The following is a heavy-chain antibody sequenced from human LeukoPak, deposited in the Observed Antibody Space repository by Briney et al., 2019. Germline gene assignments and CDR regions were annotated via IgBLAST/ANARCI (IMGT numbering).Heavy chain of an antibody. Sequence: GGSLRLSCAASGFTFSSYSMNWVRQAPGKGLEWVSSISSSSSSYIYYADSVKGRFTISRDNAKNSLYLQMNSLRAEDTAVYYCARDLIWARIAAQRDDAFDIWGQGTMVTVSS. D-gene: IGHD6-6*01. CDR1: GFTFSSYS. V-gene: IGHV3-21*01. CDR3: ARDLIWARIAAQRDDAFDI. J-gene: IGHJ3*02. CDR2: ISSSSSSYI.